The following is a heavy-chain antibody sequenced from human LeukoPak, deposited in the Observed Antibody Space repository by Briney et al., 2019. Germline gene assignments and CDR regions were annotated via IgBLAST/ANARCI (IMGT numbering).Heavy chain of an antibody. CDR2: IDGTDGNT. Sequence: GGSLRLSCAASGFTLRSYAMSWVRQTPGKGLEWVSTIDGTDGNTYYADSMKGRFTISRDNSKNTLYLQMNSLRAEDTAVYYCAKTKWPCFDYWGQGTLVTVSS. D-gene: IGHD5-12*01. CDR3: AKTKWPCFDY. V-gene: IGHV3-23*01. CDR1: GFTLRSYA. J-gene: IGHJ4*02.